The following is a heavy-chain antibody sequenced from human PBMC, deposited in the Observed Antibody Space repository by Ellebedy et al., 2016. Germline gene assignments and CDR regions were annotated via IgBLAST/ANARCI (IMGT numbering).Heavy chain of an antibody. V-gene: IGHV4-39*01. D-gene: IGHD4-23*01. CDR3: ARHGSLLLRWGYYFDY. J-gene: IGHJ4*02. CDR1: GGSISSSSYY. CDR2: IYYSGST. Sequence: SETLSLTCTVSGGSISSSSYYWGWIRQPPGRGLEWIGSIYYSGSTYYNPSLKSRVTISVDTSKNQFSLKLSSVTAADTAVYYCARHGSLLLRWGYYFDYWGQGTLVTVSS.